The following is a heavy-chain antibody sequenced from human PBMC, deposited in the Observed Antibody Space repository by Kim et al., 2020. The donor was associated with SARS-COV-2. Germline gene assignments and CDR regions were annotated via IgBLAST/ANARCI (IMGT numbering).Heavy chain of an antibody. CDR3: ARGNLGYCSSTSCYPDY. Sequence: GGSLRLSCAASGFTFSSYSMNWVRQAPGKGLEWVSSISSSSSYIYYADSVKGRFTISRDNAKNSLYLQMNSLRAEDTAVYYCARGNLGYCSSTSCYPDYWGQGTLVTVSS. CDR1: GFTFSSYS. D-gene: IGHD2-2*01. J-gene: IGHJ4*02. CDR2: ISSSSSYI. V-gene: IGHV3-21*01.